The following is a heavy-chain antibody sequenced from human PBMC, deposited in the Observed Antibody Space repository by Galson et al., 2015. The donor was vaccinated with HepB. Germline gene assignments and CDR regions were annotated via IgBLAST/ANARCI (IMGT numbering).Heavy chain of an antibody. Sequence: SLRVSCAASGYTFSTYAMNWVRQAPGEGLEWMSIISGSGGSTNYAETVKGRFTMTRDKSKTTLYLRLSSLRAEDTAVYYCARHDSPRRLVPTDCIGDWGQGTMVTVSS. J-gene: IGHJ4*01. CDR3: ARHDSPRRLVPTDCIGD. V-gene: IGHV3-23*01. CDR2: ISGSGGST. D-gene: IGHD4/OR15-4a*01. CDR1: GYTFSTYA.